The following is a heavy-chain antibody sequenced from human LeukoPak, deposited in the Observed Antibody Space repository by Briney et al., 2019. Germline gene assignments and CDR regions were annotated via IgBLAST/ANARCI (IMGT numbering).Heavy chain of an antibody. V-gene: IGHV3-53*01. CDR1: GFTVSSNY. D-gene: IGHD2-21*01. J-gene: IGHJ3*02. CDR3: ARGSEPIAAFDI. Sequence: GGSLRLSCAASGFTVSSNYMNWVRQAPGKGLEWVSVIYSGGSTYYADSVKGRFTISRDNSKNTLYLQMNSLRAEDTAVYYCARGSEPIAAFDIWGQGTMVTVSS. CDR2: IYSGGST.